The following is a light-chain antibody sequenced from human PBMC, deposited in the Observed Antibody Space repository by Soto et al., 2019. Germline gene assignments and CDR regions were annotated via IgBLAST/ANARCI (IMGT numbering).Light chain of an antibody. CDR1: QSISSY. CDR2: AAS. Sequence: DIQMTQSPSSLSASVGDRVTITCRASQSISSYLNWYQQKPGKAPNLLIYAASTLQSGVPSRFSGSVSGTDFTLTSRSLQPEDFATYYCQQSYTTPLTFGGGTKVEIK. J-gene: IGKJ4*01. CDR3: QQSYTTPLT. V-gene: IGKV1-39*01.